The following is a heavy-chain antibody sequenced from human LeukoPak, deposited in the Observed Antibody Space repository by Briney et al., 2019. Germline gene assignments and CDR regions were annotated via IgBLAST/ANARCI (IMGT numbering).Heavy chain of an antibody. CDR2: MNPNTGNT. CDR1: GYTFISYD. Sequence: ASVKVSCKASGYTFISYDINWVRQATGQGLEWMGWMNPNTGNTGYGERFQGRVTMTRDNSISTAYMELNSLTSEDTAVYYCARGGAGTYKRDGWFDPWGQGTVVTVSS. J-gene: IGHJ5*02. CDR3: ARGGAGTYKRDGWFDP. D-gene: IGHD3-10*01. V-gene: IGHV1-8*01.